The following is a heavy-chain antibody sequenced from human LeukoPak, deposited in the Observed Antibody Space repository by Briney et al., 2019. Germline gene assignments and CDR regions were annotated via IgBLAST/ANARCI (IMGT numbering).Heavy chain of an antibody. D-gene: IGHD2-8*01. CDR2: IIPMFGTP. V-gene: IGHV1-69*06. Sequence: SVTVSCKTSGDTFTTYAIIWVRQAPGQGLEWMGGIIPMFGTPNYAQRLQGRVTITADKSTKTAYMELSSLRSEDTAVYYCARAGIPGYCTNVTCSNWLDPWGQGTLVTVSS. CDR1: GDTFTTYA. CDR3: ARAGIPGYCTNVTCSNWLDP. J-gene: IGHJ5*02.